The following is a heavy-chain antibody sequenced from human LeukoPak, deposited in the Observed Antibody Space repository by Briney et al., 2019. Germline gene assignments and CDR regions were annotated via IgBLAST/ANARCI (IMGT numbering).Heavy chain of an antibody. CDR1: GFTFSNAW. Sequence: GSLRLSCAASGFTFSNAWMSWVRQAPGKGLEWIGRIYTSGSTNYNPSLKSRVTMSVDTSKNQFSLKLSSVTAADTAVYYCARGTKTALRLAGPIFDPWGQGTLVTVSS. D-gene: IGHD1/OR15-1a*01. CDR2: IYTSGST. V-gene: IGHV4-4*07. J-gene: IGHJ5*02. CDR3: ARGTKTALRLAGPIFDP.